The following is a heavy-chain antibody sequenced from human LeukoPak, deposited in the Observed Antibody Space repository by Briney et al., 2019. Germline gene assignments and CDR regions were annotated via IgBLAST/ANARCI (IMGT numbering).Heavy chain of an antibody. CDR3: ARHIETYYDY. J-gene: IGHJ4*02. CDR2: INQDGSEK. D-gene: IGHD2-21*01. Sequence: GGPLRLSCAASGFTFSFYWMSWVRQAPGKGLEWVANINQDGSEKYYVDSVKGRFTISRDNAKNSLSLQMNSLRAEDTAVYYCARHIETYYDYWGQGTLVTVSS. V-gene: IGHV3-7*01. CDR1: GFTFSFYW.